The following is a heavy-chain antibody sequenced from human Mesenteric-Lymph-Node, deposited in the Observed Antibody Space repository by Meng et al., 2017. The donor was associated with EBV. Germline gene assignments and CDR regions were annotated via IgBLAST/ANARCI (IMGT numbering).Heavy chain of an antibody. CDR2: IIPIFGTA. Sequence: QVQWVRSGAEVKKPGASVRVSCKASGGPFSSYAIGWVRQAPGQGLEWMGGIIPIFGTANYAQKFQGRVTITADESTSTAYMELSSLRSEDTAVYYCARSYSNDYYFDYWGQGTLVTVSS. CDR3: ARSYSNDYYFDY. J-gene: IGHJ4*02. V-gene: IGHV1-69*01. CDR1: GGPFSSYA. D-gene: IGHD4-11*01.